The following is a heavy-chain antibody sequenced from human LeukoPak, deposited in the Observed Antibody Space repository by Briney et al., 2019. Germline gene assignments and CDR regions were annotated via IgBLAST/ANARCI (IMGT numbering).Heavy chain of an antibody. D-gene: IGHD3-22*01. V-gene: IGHV4-34*01. J-gene: IGHJ5*02. CDR2: INHSGST. CDR3: ARGRRITMIVVVIQAGWFDP. CDR1: GGSFSGYY. Sequence: SETLSLTCAVYGGSFSGYYWSWIRQPPGKGLEWIGEINHSGSTNYNPSLKSRVTISVDTSKNQFSLKLSSVTAADTAVYYCARGRRITMIVVVIQAGWFDPWGQGTLVTVSS.